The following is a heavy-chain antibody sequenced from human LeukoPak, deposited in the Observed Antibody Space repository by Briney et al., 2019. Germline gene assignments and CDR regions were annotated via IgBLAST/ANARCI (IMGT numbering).Heavy chain of an antibody. J-gene: IGHJ5*02. CDR1: GHTFTGYY. CDR3: ARFIWGSGSYYNEGNWFDP. Sequence: GASVKVSCKASGHTFTGYYMHWVRQAPGQGLEWMGWINPNSGGTNYAQKFQGRVTMTRDTSISTAYMELSRLRSDDTAVYYCARFIWGSGSYYNEGNWFDPWGQGTLVTVSS. CDR2: INPNSGGT. D-gene: IGHD3-10*01. V-gene: IGHV1-2*02.